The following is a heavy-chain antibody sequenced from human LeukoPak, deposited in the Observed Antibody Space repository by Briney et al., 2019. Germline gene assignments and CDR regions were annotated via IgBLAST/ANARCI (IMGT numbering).Heavy chain of an antibody. V-gene: IGHV4-39*07. CDR3: ARAKASGYSYGYEGWFDP. J-gene: IGHJ5*02. Sequence: SETLSLTCTVSGGSISSSSYYWGWIRQPPGKGLEWIGEINHSGSTNYNPSLKSRVTISVDTSKNQFSLKLSSVTAADTAVYYCARAKASGYSYGYEGWFDPWGQGTLVTVSS. CDR1: GGSISSSSYY. D-gene: IGHD5-18*01. CDR2: INHSGST.